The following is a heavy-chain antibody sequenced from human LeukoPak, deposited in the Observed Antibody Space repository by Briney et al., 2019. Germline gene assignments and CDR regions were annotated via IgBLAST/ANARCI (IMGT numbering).Heavy chain of an antibody. J-gene: IGHJ5*02. D-gene: IGHD6-19*01. CDR3: ATSTTVAGTFWFDP. Sequence: PGGSLRLSCAPSGVSLSNYALDWVRQAPGKGLEWVAAITSDGSKTYCTDSVKGRFTISRDGPSDTLSLQMDSLRAEDTARYYCATSTTVAGTFWFDPWGQGTLVIVSS. V-gene: IGHV3-30*04. CDR1: GVSLSNYA. CDR2: ITSDGSKT.